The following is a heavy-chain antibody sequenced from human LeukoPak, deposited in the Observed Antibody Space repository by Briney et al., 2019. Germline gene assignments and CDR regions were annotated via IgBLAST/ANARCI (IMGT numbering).Heavy chain of an antibody. J-gene: IGHJ3*01. CDR1: GGSISSSRYY. CDR3: ARNPYYYTSGSYYNSGFDV. Sequence: SETLSLTCTVSGGSISSSRYYWGWIRQPPGKGLEWIGTIYYSGTTHYDPSLRSRVTISVDTSTNQFSLNLSSVTAADTAVYYCARNPYYYTSGSYYNSGFDVWGQGTVVSVSS. V-gene: IGHV4-39*01. CDR2: IYYSGTT. D-gene: IGHD3-10*01.